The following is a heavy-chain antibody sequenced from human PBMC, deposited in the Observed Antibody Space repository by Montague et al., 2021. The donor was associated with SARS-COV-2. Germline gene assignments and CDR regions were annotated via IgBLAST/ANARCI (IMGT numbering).Heavy chain of an antibody. CDR2: TYLSGFT. D-gene: IGHD3/OR15-3a*01. Sequence: SETLSLTCVVSDVSLSSSTWYSWVRQSPGKGLEWVGETYLSGFTQYNTSVRGRVTISLDDSRSQFSLRLTSVTAADTSVYFCARGGLGNRGFDYWGQGALVTVSS. V-gene: IGHV4-4*02. CDR3: ARGGLGNRGFDY. CDR1: DVSLSSSTW. J-gene: IGHJ4*02.